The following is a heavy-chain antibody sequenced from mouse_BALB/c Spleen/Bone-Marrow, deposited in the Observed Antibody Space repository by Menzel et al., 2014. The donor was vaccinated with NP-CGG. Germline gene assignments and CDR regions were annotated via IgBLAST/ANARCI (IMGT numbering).Heavy chain of an antibody. J-gene: IGHJ4*01. D-gene: IGHD1-1*01. CDR2: ISSGGSYT. Sequence: EVQLVESGGGLVKPGGSLELSCAASGFTFSSYAMSLVRQSPEERLEWVAEISSGGSYTYYPDTVTGRFTISRDNAKNTLYLEMSSLRSEDTAMYYCARDYYGSSYAMDYWGQGTSVTVSS. CDR1: GFTFSSYA. CDR3: ARDYYGSSYAMDY. V-gene: IGHV5-9-4*01.